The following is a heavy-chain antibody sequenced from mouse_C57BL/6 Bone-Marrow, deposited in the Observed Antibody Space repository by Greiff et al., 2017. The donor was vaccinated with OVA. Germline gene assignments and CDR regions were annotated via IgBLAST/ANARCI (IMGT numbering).Heavy chain of an antibody. D-gene: IGHD1-1*01. CDR2: IDPSDSYT. J-gene: IGHJ1*03. CDR1: GYTFTSYW. V-gene: IGHV1-69*01. Sequence: QVQLQQPGAELVMPGASVKLSCKASGYTFTSYWIGEIDPSDSYTHYNQKFKGKSTLTVDKSSSTAYMQLSSLTSEDSAVYYCARASYYGGYFDVWGTGTTVTVSS. CDR3: ARASYYGGYFDV.